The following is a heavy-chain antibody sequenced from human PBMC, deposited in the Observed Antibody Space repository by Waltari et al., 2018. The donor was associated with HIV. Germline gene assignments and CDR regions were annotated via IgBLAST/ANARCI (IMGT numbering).Heavy chain of an antibody. V-gene: IGHV3-43*01. J-gene: IGHJ5*02. CDR2: ISWDGGST. CDR3: AKDSEASGSSWWVPWFDP. Sequence: EVQLVESGGVVVQPGGSLRLSCAASGFTFDDYTMHWVRQAPGKGLEWVSLISWDGGSTYYADSVKGRFTISRDNSKNSLYLQMNSLRTEDTALYYCAKDSEASGSSWWVPWFDPWGQGTLVTVSS. CDR1: GFTFDDYT. D-gene: IGHD6-13*01.